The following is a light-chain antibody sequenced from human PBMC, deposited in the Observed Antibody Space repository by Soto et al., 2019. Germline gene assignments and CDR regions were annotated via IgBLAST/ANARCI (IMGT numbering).Light chain of an antibody. CDR2: SAS. CDR1: QCVSSSY. Sequence: EIVLTQSPGTLSLSPGERATLSCRASQCVSSSYLAWYQQKPGEAPRLLIYSASSRATGIPDRFSGSGSGTDFTLTISRLEPEDFAVYYCQQYGSSLYTFGQGTKLEIK. V-gene: IGKV3-20*01. CDR3: QQYGSSLYT. J-gene: IGKJ2*01.